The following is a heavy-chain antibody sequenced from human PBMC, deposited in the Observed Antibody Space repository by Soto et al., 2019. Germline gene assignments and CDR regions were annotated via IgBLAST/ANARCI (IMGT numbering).Heavy chain of an antibody. CDR3: ARTQNNYDFWSRPEYYFDY. D-gene: IGHD3-3*01. Sequence: QVQLVQSGAEVKKPGASVKVSCKASGYTFTSYAMHWVRQAPGQRLEWMGWINAGNGNTKYSQKFQGRVTITRDTSASTAYMELSSLRSEDTAVYYCARTQNNYDFWSRPEYYFDYWGQGTLVTVSS. V-gene: IGHV1-3*01. J-gene: IGHJ4*02. CDR1: GYTFTSYA. CDR2: INAGNGNT.